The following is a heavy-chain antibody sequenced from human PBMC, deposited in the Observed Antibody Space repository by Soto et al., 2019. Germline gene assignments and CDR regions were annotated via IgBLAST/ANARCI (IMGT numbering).Heavy chain of an antibody. CDR1: GFTFSSSA. V-gene: IGHV3-73*01. CDR3: TRQTDAVQWLVVPTDYNFDY. D-gene: IGHD6-19*01. CDR2: IRSKTNSYAT. Sequence: PGGSLRLSCAASGFTFSSSAMHWVRQASGKGLEWVGHIRSKTNSYATAYAESVKGRFTISRDDSMNTAYLQMNSLKTEDTAVYFCTRQTDAVQWLVVPTDYNFDYWGQGTLVTVSS. J-gene: IGHJ4*02.